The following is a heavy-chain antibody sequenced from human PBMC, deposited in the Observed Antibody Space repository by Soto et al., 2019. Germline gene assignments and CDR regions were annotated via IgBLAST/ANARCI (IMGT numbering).Heavy chain of an antibody. CDR1: GFTFNSYW. V-gene: IGHV3-7*03. Sequence: SLRLSCVGSGFTFNSYWMAWVRQDPGKGLEWVANRKKGGGERYYVDAVNCRFTMSRDNAKDSVYLQMNSLGAEDTAVYYCARDATYKLAYWGQGTLVTVSS. CDR2: RKKGGGER. CDR3: ARDATYKLAY. J-gene: IGHJ4*02. D-gene: IGHD1-1*01.